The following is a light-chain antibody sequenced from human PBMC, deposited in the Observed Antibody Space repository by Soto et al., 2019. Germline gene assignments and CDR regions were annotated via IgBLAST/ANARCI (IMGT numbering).Light chain of an antibody. J-gene: IGKJ2*01. CDR3: LQYGSSPYT. Sequence: EIVLTQSPGTLSLSPGERATLSCRASQSVSSSYLAWYQQKPGQAPRPLIYGASSRATGIPDRFSSSGSGTHFTLTISRLEPEDFAVYYCLQYGSSPYTFGQGTNLEI. CDR2: GAS. V-gene: IGKV3-20*01. CDR1: QSVSSSY.